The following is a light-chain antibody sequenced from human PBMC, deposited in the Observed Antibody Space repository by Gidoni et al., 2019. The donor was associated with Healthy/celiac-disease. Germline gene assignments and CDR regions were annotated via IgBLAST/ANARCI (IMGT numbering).Light chain of an antibody. CDR1: QGISNY. CDR3: QKYRGT. CDR2: AAS. Sequence: DIQMTQSPSSLSASVGDRVTITCRASQGISNYLAWYQQKPGKVPKLLIYAASTLQSGVPSRFSGSGSGTDFTLTISSLQPEDVATYYCQKYRGTFGQGTQVEIK. V-gene: IGKV1-27*01. J-gene: IGKJ1*01.